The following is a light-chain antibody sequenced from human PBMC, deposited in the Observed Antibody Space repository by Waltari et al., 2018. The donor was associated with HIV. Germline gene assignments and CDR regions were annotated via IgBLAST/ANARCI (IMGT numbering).Light chain of an antibody. CDR1: RTDFGSYHL. V-gene: IGLV2-23*02. CDR3: CSYAGSSTWV. CDR2: EVS. J-gene: IGLJ3*02. Sequence: QSALTQPASVSGSPGKSITISCPGTRTDFGSYHLVSWYQQHPGKAPKLMIYEVSKRPSGVSNRFSGSKSGNTASLTISGLQAEDEADYYCCSYAGSSTWVFGGGTKLTVL.